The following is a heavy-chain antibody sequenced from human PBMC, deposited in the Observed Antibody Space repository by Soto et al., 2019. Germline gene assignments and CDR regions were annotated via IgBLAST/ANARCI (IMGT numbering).Heavy chain of an antibody. J-gene: IGHJ5*02. CDR2: ISGSAGST. V-gene: IGHV3-23*01. D-gene: IGHD1-26*01. CDR3: ARDRDTTWFDP. Sequence: GGSLRLSCAASGFTFNNYAINWFRQSPGKGLEWVSVISGSAGSTYYADSVKGRFTISRDNSKNTLYLQMNSLRAEDTAVYYCARDRDTTWFDPWGQGTLVTAPQ. CDR1: GFTFNNYA.